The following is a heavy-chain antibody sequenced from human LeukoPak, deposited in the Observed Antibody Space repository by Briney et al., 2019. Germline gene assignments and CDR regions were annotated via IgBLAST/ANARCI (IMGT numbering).Heavy chain of an antibody. CDR1: GGSISSYY. CDR3: ARVAGYDFWSGYYEH. Sequence: PSETLSLTCTVSGGSISSYYWSWIRQPPGKGREWIGYIYYSGSTNYTPSLKSRVTISVDTSKNQFSLKLSSVTAADTAVYYCARVAGYDFWSGYYEHWGQGTLVTVSS. V-gene: IGHV4-59*01. D-gene: IGHD3-3*01. J-gene: IGHJ1*01. CDR2: IYYSGST.